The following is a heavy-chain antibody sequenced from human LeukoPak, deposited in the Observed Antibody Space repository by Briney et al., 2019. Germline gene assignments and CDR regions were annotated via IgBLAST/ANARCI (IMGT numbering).Heavy chain of an antibody. V-gene: IGHV4-59*01. CDR1: GGSISSYY. J-gene: IGHJ5*02. CDR2: IYYSGST. Sequence: PSETLLLTCTVSGGSISSYYWSWVRQPPGKGLEWIGYIYYSGSTNYNSSLKSRVTISVDTSKNQFSLKLSSVTAAGTAVYYCARDMEMATSANWFDPWGQGTLVTVSS. CDR3: ARDMEMATSANWFDP. D-gene: IGHD5-24*01.